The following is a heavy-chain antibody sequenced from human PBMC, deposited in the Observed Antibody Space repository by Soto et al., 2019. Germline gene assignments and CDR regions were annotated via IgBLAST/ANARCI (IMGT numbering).Heavy chain of an antibody. CDR1: GFTFSNAW. Sequence: GGSLRLSCAASGFTFSNAWMNWVRQAPGKGLEWVGRIKSKTDGGTTDYAAPVKSRFTISRDDSKNTLYLQMNSLKTEDTAVYYCTTSKTTVTKYGMDVWGQGTTVTVSS. J-gene: IGHJ6*02. D-gene: IGHD4-17*01. CDR3: TTSKTTVTKYGMDV. CDR2: IKSKTDGGTT. V-gene: IGHV3-15*07.